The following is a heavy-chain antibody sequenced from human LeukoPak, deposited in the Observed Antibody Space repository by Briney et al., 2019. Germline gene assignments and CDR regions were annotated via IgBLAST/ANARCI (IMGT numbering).Heavy chain of an antibody. V-gene: IGHV3-74*01. Sequence: RGSLRLSCAASGFTLSHHWMHWVRQAPGERLVWVSHISSDESSTTYADSVKGRFTISRDNRKNTLYLQMNSLRVEDTAMYYCTRNPDGRNWFDPWGQGTLVTVSS. CDR1: GFTLSHHW. D-gene: IGHD1-14*01. CDR3: TRNPDGRNWFDP. J-gene: IGHJ5*02. CDR2: ISSDESST.